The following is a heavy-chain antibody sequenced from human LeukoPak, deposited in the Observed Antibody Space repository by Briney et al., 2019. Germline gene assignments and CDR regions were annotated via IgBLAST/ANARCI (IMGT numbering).Heavy chain of an antibody. Sequence: SETLSLTCTVSGGSISSSSYYWGWIRQPPGKGLEWIGSIYYSGSTYYNPSLKSRVTISVDTSKNQFSLKLSSVTAAGTAVYYCARHVLSGCLNYWYFDLWGRGTLVTVSS. CDR2: IYYSGST. CDR3: ARHVLSGCLNYWYFDL. D-gene: IGHD3-3*01. J-gene: IGHJ2*01. CDR1: GGSISSSSYY. V-gene: IGHV4-39*01.